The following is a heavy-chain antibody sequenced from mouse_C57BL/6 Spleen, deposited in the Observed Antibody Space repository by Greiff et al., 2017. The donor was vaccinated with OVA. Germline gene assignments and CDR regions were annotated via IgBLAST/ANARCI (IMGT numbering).Heavy chain of an antibody. CDR1: GYTFTDYN. CDR3: ARSGSSLDY. CDR2: INPNNGGT. V-gene: IGHV1-18*01. J-gene: IGHJ2*01. D-gene: IGHD1-1*01. Sequence: VQLKESGPELVKPGASVKIPCKASGYTFTDYNMDWVKQSPGKSLEWIGDINPNNGGTIYNQKFKGKATLTVDKSSSTAYMELRSLTSEDTAVYYCARSGSSLDYWGQGTTLTVSS.